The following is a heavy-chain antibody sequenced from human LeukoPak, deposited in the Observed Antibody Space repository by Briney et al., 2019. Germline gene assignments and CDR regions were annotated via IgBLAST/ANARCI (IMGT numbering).Heavy chain of an antibody. CDR2: IIPIFGTA. D-gene: IGHD1-14*01. Sequence: SVKVSCKASGGTFSSYAISWVRQAPGQGLEWMGGIIPIFGTANYAQKFQGRVTITTDESTSTAYMELSSLRSEDTAVYYCARDRAEPRAYYYYYLDVWGKGTTVTVSS. CDR3: ARDRAEPRAYYYYYLDV. J-gene: IGHJ6*03. V-gene: IGHV1-69*05. CDR1: GGTFSSYA.